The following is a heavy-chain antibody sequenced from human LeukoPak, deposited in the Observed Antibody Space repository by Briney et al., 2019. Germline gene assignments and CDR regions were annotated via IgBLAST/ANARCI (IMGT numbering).Heavy chain of an antibody. CDR2: MGSNGGST. CDR1: GFTFSSYA. D-gene: IGHD6-13*01. J-gene: IGHJ4*02. CDR3: ARGPRSSPTEYFDY. Sequence: PGGSLRLFCAASGFTFSSYAMHWVREAPGKGVEYVSAMGSNGGSTYYADSVRGRFTISRDNSENTLYLQMGSLRAEDMAVYYCARGPRSSPTEYFDYWGQGTLVTVSS. V-gene: IGHV3-64*02.